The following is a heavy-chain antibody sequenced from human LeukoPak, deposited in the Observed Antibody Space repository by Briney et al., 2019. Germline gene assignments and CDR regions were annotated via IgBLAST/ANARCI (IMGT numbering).Heavy chain of an antibody. CDR1: GYTFTSYY. J-gene: IGHJ4*02. CDR2: INPSGGST. V-gene: IGHV1-46*01. CDR3: ARSLSRAGPSFDY. Sequence: GASVKVSCKASGYTFTSYYMHWVRQAPGQGLEWMGIINPSGGSTSYAQKFQGRVTVTRDTSTGTVYMELSSLRSEDTAVYYCARSLSRAGPSFDYWGQGTLVTVSS. D-gene: IGHD6-19*01.